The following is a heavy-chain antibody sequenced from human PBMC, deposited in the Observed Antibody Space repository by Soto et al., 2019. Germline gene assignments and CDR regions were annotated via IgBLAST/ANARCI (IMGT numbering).Heavy chain of an antibody. Sequence: GASVKVSCKASGYTFTSYGISWVRQAPGQGLEWMAWISVYNGNTNYAQKLQGRVTLTTDTSTSTAYMELRSLRSHDTAIYYCARPGGIATADPYYFDYRGQGTLVTVSS. CDR1: GYTFTSYG. J-gene: IGHJ4*02. CDR3: ARPGGIATADPYYFDY. CDR2: ISVYNGNT. V-gene: IGHV1-18*04. D-gene: IGHD6-13*01.